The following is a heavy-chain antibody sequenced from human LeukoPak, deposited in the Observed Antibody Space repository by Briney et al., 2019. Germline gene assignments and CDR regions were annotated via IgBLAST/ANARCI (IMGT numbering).Heavy chain of an antibody. V-gene: IGHV4-39*01. D-gene: IGHD7-27*01. Sequence: SETLSLTCTVSGGSISSSSYYWGWIRQPPGKGLEWIGSIYYSGSTYYNPSLKSRVTISVDTSKNQFSLKLSSVTAADTAVYYCARRHRTGAFDYWGQGTLVTVSS. J-gene: IGHJ4*02. CDR3: ARRHRTGAFDY. CDR2: IYYSGST. CDR1: GGSISSSSYY.